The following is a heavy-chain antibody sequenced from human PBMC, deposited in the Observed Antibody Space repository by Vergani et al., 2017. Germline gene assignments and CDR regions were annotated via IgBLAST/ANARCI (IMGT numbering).Heavy chain of an antibody. J-gene: IGHJ5*02. Sequence: QLQLQESGPGLVKPSETLSLTCTVSGASISGSIYYWGWIRQPPGKGLEWIGSISYSGSTNYNPSLKSRVTISVDTSKNQFSLKLSSVTAADTAVYYCAKVTYDILTGYYSWFDPWGQGTLVTVSS. CDR1: GASISGSIYY. D-gene: IGHD3-9*01. V-gene: IGHV4-39*07. CDR2: ISYSGST. CDR3: AKVTYDILTGYYSWFDP.